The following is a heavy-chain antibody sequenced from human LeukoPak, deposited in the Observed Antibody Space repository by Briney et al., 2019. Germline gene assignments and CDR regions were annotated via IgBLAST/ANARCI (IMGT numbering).Heavy chain of an antibody. J-gene: IGHJ4*02. CDR3: ARESSACSGTSCFSNYYFDY. CDR2: INPSGVGT. D-gene: IGHD2-15*01. Sequence: ASVKVSCKASGYTFTTYYVHWVRQAPGQGLEWMGIINPSGVGTRYAQKFQGRVTMTRDMSTSTVYMELSSLGSEDTAVYYCARESSACSGTSCFSNYYFDYWGQGTLVTVSS. CDR1: GYTFTTYY. V-gene: IGHV1-46*01.